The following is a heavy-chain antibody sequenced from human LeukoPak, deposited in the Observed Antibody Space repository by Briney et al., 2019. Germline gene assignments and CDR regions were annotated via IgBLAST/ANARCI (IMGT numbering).Heavy chain of an antibody. D-gene: IGHD1-26*01. CDR1: GFTFSSYA. CDR2: ISGSGAST. CDR3: AKDVGKWESLHFFDY. Sequence: GGSLRLSCAASGFTFSSYAMHWVRQAPGKGLEWISGISGSGASTYYADSVTGRFTISRDNSRNTLYLQMNSLRGDDTAVYYCAKDVGKWESLHFFDYWGQGTLVTVSS. V-gene: IGHV3-23*01. J-gene: IGHJ4*02.